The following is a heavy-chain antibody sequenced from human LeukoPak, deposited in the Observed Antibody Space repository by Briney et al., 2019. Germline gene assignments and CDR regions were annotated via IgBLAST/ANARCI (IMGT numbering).Heavy chain of an antibody. CDR2: IYYSGST. CDR1: GGSISSYY. J-gene: IGHJ3*02. CDR3: AREGYSSSYDAFDI. D-gene: IGHD6-13*01. Sequence: PSETLSLTCTVSGGSISSYYWSWIRQPPGKGLEWIGYIYYSGSTNYNPSLKSRVTISVDTSKNQFSLKLSSVTAADTAVYYCAREGYSSSYDAFDIWGQGTMVTVSS. V-gene: IGHV4-59*01.